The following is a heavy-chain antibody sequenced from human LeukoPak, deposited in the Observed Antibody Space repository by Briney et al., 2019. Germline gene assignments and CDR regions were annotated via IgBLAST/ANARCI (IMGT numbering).Heavy chain of an antibody. D-gene: IGHD2-15*01. Sequence: GGSLRLSCAASGFTFSSYEMNWVRQAPGKGLEWVSYISSSGSTIYYADSVKGRFTISRDNSKNTLYLQMNSLRAEDTAVYYCARDDCSGGSCYSFQGYWGQGTLVTVSS. CDR1: GFTFSSYE. J-gene: IGHJ4*02. CDR2: ISSSGSTI. V-gene: IGHV3-48*03. CDR3: ARDDCSGGSCYSFQGY.